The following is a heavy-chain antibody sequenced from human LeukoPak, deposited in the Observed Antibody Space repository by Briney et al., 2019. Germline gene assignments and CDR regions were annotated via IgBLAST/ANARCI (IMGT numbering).Heavy chain of an antibody. Sequence: ASVKVSCKASGYTFTGYYIHWVRQAPGQGLEWMGWMNSISGGTQYAQKFQGRVTMTSDTSISTAYMELSRLRSDDTAVYYCAREPYYYDSSGYYPPDYWGQGTLVTVSS. CDR1: GYTFTGYY. V-gene: IGHV1-2*02. CDR2: MNSISGGT. D-gene: IGHD3-22*01. CDR3: AREPYYYDSSGYYPPDY. J-gene: IGHJ4*02.